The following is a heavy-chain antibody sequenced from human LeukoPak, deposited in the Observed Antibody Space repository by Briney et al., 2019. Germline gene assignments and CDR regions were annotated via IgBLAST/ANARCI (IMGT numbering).Heavy chain of an antibody. J-gene: IGHJ4*02. CDR2: IYYSGST. Sequence: SETLSLTCTVSGGSISTYYWSWIRQAPGKGLEWIGYIYYSGSTNYNPSLKSRVTISVDTSKNQFSLKLSSVTAADTAVYYCARGVGTYSSRYYYYDYFDYWGQGTLVTVSS. V-gene: IGHV4-59*01. CDR3: ARGVGTYSSRYYYYDYFDY. CDR1: GGSISTYY. D-gene: IGHD3-22*01.